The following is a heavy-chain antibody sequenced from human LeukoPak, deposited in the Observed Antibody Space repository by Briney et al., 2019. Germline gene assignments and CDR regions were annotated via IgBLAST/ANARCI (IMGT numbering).Heavy chain of an antibody. J-gene: IGHJ4*02. CDR1: GGSISSYY. CDR3: ATRKLGNDY. V-gene: IGHV4-59*01. CDR2: IYYTET. Sequence: SETLSLTCTVSGGSISSYYWSWIRQPPGKGLEWIGYIYYTETSYNPPLKSRVTISADTSKNQFSLKLYSVTAADTAVYYCATRKLGNDYWGQGTLVTVSS. D-gene: IGHD7-27*01.